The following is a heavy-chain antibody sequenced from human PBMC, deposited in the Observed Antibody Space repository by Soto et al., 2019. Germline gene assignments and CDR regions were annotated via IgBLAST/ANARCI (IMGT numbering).Heavy chain of an antibody. CDR1: GYTLTELS. Sequence: RASVKVSCKVSGYTLTELSMHWVRQAPGKGLEWMGGFDPEDGETIYAQKFQGRVTMTEDTSTDTAYMELSSLRSEDTAVYYCAMVYSNYYSYMDVWGKGTTVTVSS. CDR3: AMVYSNYYSYMDV. V-gene: IGHV1-24*01. D-gene: IGHD4-4*01. CDR2: FDPEDGET. J-gene: IGHJ6*03.